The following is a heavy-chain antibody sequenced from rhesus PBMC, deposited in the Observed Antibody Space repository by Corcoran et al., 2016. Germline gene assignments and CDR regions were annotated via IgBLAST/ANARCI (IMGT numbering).Heavy chain of an antibody. J-gene: IGHJ4*01. CDR2: IYWDDDK. Sequence: QVTLKESGPALVKPTQTLTLTCILSGFSLNTTGMGVGWIRQPPGKTLEWLAHIYWDDDKRRSTALKSRLTSAKDTSKNQVVLTMTNMDPVDTATYYCTRYLRSNFYFDYWGQGVLVTVSS. CDR1: GFSLNTTGMG. CDR3: TRYLRSNFYFDY. D-gene: IGHD2-15*01. V-gene: IGHV2-1*01.